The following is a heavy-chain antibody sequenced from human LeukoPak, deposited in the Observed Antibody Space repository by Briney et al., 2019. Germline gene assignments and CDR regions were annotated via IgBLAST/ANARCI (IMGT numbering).Heavy chain of an antibody. D-gene: IGHD1-26*01. J-gene: IGHJ4*02. V-gene: IGHV4-34*01. Sequence: KPSETLSLTCAVYGGSFSGYYWSWIRQPPGKGLEWIGEINHSGSTNYNPSLKSRVTISVDTSKNQFSLKLSSVTAADTAVYYCARGRGEVRGSYPVGGQGTLVTVSS. CDR3: ARGRGEVRGSYPV. CDR1: GGSFSGYY. CDR2: INHSGST.